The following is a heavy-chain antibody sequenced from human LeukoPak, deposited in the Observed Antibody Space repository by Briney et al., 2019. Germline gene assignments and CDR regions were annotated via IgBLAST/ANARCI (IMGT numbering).Heavy chain of an antibody. V-gene: IGHV4-61*02. CDR3: ARGYGDSVGDFDY. D-gene: IGHD4-17*01. CDR1: GGSISSGSYY. CDR2: IYTSGST. J-gene: IGHJ4*02. Sequence: PSQTLSLTCTVSGGSISSGSYYWSWIRQPAGKGLEWIGRIYTSGSTNYNPSLKGRVTISVDTSKNQFSLKLSSVTAADTAVYYCARGYGDSVGDFDYWGQGTLVTVSS.